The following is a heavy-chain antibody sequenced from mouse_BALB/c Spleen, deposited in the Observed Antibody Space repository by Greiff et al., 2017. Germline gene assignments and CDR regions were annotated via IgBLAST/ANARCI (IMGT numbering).Heavy chain of an antibody. J-gene: IGHJ4*01. Sequence: EVQLQQSGAELVRPGALVKLSCKASGFNIKDYYMHWVKQRPEQGLEWIGWIDPENGNTIYDPKFQGKASITADTSSNTAYLQLSSLTSEDTAVYYCARMITRGYAMDYWGQGTSVTVSS. D-gene: IGHD2-4*01. CDR2: IDPENGNT. V-gene: IGHV14-1*02. CDR1: GFNIKDYY. CDR3: ARMITRGYAMDY.